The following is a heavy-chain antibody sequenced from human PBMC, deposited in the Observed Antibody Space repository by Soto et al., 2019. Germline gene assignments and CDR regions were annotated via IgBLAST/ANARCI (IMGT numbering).Heavy chain of an antibody. CDR2: IYYSGST. CDR3: ARHDVHSVRLIGS. V-gene: IGHV4-39*01. CDR1: CCSISSSSYY. D-gene: IGHD1-26*01. Sequence: QLQLQESGPGLVKPSETLSLTCTVSCCSISSSSYYWGWIRQPPGKGLEWIGSIYYSGSTSYNPSLTSRVTISVDTSKKQFSRKLSSLPAADTAVYYCARHDVHSVRLIGSWGQGSLVTGSS. J-gene: IGHJ4*02.